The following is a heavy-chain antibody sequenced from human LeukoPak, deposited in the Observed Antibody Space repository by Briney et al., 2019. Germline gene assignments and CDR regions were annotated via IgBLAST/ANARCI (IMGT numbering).Heavy chain of an antibody. Sequence: GASVKVSCKASGYTLTGYHMHWVRQAPGQGLEWMGWINSNSGGTNYAQKFQGRVTMTRDTSISTAYMELSRLRSDDTAVYYCARESAVAGSLGFDYWGPGNLVTVSS. D-gene: IGHD6-19*01. V-gene: IGHV1-2*02. J-gene: IGHJ4*02. CDR1: GYTLTGYH. CDR3: ARESAVAGSLGFDY. CDR2: INSNSGGT.